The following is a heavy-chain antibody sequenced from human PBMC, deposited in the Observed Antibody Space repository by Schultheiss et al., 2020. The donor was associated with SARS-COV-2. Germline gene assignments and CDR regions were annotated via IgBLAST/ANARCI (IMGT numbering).Heavy chain of an antibody. J-gene: IGHJ6*02. Sequence: GESLKISCAASGFTFSSYWMHWVRQAPGKGLVWVSRINSDGSSTSYADSVKGRFTISRDNAKNTLYLQMNSLRAEDTAVYYCARERVVVVPAAILDYYYYGMDVWGQGTTVTVSS. V-gene: IGHV3-74*01. CDR3: ARERVVVVPAAILDYYYYGMDV. CDR1: GFTFSSYW. D-gene: IGHD2-2*02. CDR2: INSDGSST.